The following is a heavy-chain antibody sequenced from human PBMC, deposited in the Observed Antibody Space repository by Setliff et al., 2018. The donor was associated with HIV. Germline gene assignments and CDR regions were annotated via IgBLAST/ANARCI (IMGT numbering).Heavy chain of an antibody. D-gene: IGHD3-16*01. CDR2: INHSAFT. J-gene: IGHJ4*02. CDR1: GESFSRYY. Sequence: LSLTCAVYGESFSRYYFTWIRQAPGRGLEWIGEINHSAFTKYNPSLASRVTMSIDTSKNQFSLLLSSVTAADTAMYFCARRPGGITRARLDSWGQGTLVTV. V-gene: IGHV4-34*01. CDR3: ARRPGGITRARLDS.